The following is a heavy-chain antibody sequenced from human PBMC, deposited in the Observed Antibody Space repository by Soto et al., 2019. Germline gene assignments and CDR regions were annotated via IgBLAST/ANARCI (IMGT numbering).Heavy chain of an antibody. CDR3: ARGGENFDY. CDR2: IGTFNGNT. CDR1: GYTFITYG. V-gene: IGHV1-18*01. Sequence: QVQLVQSGVEVKKPGASVKVSCKASGYTFITYGLSWVRQAPGQGLEWMGWIGTFNGNTNYAQKFQGRVTMTTDTSTSTAYMELRSLGSDDTAVYYCARGGENFDYWGQGALVTVSS. J-gene: IGHJ4*02. D-gene: IGHD3-10*01.